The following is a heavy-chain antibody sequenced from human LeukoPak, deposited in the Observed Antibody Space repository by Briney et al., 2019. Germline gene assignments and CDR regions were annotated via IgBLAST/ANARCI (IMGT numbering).Heavy chain of an antibody. Sequence: SQTLSLTCTFSGGSISSGSYYWTWIRQPAGKGLEWIGRIYTSVSTNYNPSLKSRVTISVDTSKNQFSLKLSSVTAADTAVYYCARGGAASYYYYYGMDVWGQGTTVTVSS. V-gene: IGHV4-61*02. J-gene: IGHJ6*02. CDR3: ARGGAASYYYYYGMDV. CDR2: IYTSVST. CDR1: GGSISSGSYY. D-gene: IGHD6-13*01.